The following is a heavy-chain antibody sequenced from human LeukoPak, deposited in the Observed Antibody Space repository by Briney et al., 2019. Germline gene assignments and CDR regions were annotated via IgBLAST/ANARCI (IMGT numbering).Heavy chain of an antibody. D-gene: IGHD2-2*01. CDR3: AKDVSHYSSSTSCYPWAFDI. J-gene: IGHJ3*02. V-gene: IGHV3-30*02. CDR1: GFTFSSYG. Sequence: GGSLRLSCAASGFTFSSYGMHWVRQAPGKGLEWVAFIRYDGSNKYYADSVKGRFTISRDNSKNTLYLQMNSLRAEDTAVYYCAKDVSHYSSSTSCYPWAFDIWGQGTMVTVSS. CDR2: IRYDGSNK.